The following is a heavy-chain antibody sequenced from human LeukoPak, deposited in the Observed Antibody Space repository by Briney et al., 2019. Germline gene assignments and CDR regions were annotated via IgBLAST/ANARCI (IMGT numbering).Heavy chain of an antibody. CDR3: AKVQTTGYKRQVVVAAPGAFDI. J-gene: IGHJ3*02. Sequence: GGSLRLSCAASGFTFSSYGMHWVRQAPGKGLEWVAFIRYDGSNKYYADSVRGRFTISRDNSKNTLYLQMNSLRAEDTAVYYCAKVQTTGYKRQVVVAAPGAFDIWGQGTMVTVSS. V-gene: IGHV3-30*02. CDR1: GFTFSSYG. CDR2: IRYDGSNK. D-gene: IGHD2-15*01.